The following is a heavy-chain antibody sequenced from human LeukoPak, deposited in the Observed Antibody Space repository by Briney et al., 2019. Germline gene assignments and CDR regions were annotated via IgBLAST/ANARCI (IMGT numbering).Heavy chain of an antibody. V-gene: IGHV4-38-2*01. Sequence: SETLSLTCAVSDYSITNGRYWGWIRQSPGKGLEFIGNIFYSGTTYYNPSLKSRVTISVDTSKNGFSLKLTAVTAADTAIYYCARFDFWSGFDYWGQGSRVTVSS. J-gene: IGHJ4*02. D-gene: IGHD3-3*01. CDR3: ARFDFWSGFDY. CDR1: DYSITNGRY. CDR2: IFYSGTT.